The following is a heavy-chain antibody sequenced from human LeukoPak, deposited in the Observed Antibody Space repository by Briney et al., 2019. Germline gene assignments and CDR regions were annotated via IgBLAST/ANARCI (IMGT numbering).Heavy chain of an antibody. CDR2: ISGSGADT. V-gene: IGHV3-23*01. J-gene: IGHJ4*02. CDR1: GFTFSSYA. Sequence: PGGSLRLSCAASGFTFSSYAMSWVRQAPGKGLEWVSAISGSGADTYYADSVKGRFTLSRDNSKNTLYLQMNSLRAEDTALYFCAKLTNVAATGTFDYWGQGALVTVSS. CDR3: AKLTNVAATGTFDY. D-gene: IGHD6-13*01.